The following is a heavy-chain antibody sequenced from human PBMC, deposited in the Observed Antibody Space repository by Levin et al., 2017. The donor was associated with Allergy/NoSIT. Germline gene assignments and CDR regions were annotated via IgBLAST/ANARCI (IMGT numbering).Heavy chain of an antibody. V-gene: IGHV4-59*01. CDR1: GGSISSYY. Sequence: PSETLSLTCTVSGGSISSYYWSWIRQPPGKGLEWIGYIYYSGSTNYNPSLKSRVTISVDTSKNQFSLKLTSVTAADTAVYYCASGGGTIGWFDPWGQGTLVTVSS. D-gene: IGHD1-26*01. CDR3: ASGGGTIGWFDP. J-gene: IGHJ5*02. CDR2: IYYSGST.